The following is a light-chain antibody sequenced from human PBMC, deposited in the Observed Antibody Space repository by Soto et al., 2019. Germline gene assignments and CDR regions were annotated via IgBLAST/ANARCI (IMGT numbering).Light chain of an antibody. CDR3: QQSYSTPQT. Sequence: DIQMTQSPSSLSASVGDRVTITCRASQRISSYLTWYQQKPGKAPKLLMYGASNLQSGVPSRISGGGFGPDFTLTISSLQPEDFATYYCQQSYSTPQTFGQGTKLEIK. V-gene: IGKV1-39*01. CDR2: GAS. CDR1: QRISSY. J-gene: IGKJ2*01.